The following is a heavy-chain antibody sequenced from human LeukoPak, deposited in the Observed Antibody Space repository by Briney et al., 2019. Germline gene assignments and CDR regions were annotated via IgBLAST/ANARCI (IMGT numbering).Heavy chain of an antibody. Sequence: TGGSLRLSWAASGFTFSDYYMSWIRQAPGKGLGWVSYISSSGSTIYYADSVKGRFTISRDNAKNSLYLQMNSLRAEDTAVYYCARDTVLTGYYYFDYWGQGTLVTVSS. CDR2: ISSSGSTI. CDR1: GFTFSDYY. J-gene: IGHJ4*02. D-gene: IGHD3-9*01. V-gene: IGHV3-11*04. CDR3: ARDTVLTGYYYFDY.